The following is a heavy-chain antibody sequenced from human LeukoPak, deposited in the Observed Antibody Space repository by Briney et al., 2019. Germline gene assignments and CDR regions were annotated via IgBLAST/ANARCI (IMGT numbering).Heavy chain of an antibody. D-gene: IGHD2-2*01. CDR2: IYYSGST. V-gene: IGHV4-39*01. CDR1: GGSISRSSYY. J-gene: IGHJ3*02. Sequence: KPSETLSLTCTVSGGSISRSSYYWGLIRQPPGKGLEWIGSIYYSGSTYYNPSLKSRVTISVDTSKNQFSLKLSSVTAADTAVYYCAGCSSTSCYPPAFDIWGQGTMVTVSS. CDR3: AGCSSTSCYPPAFDI.